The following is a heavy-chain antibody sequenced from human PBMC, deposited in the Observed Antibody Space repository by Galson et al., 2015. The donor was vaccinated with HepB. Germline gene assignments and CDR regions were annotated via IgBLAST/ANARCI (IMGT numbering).Heavy chain of an antibody. CDR1: GFTFSSYA. V-gene: IGHV3-23*01. D-gene: IGHD6-13*01. CDR2: SSGSFRTA. CDR3: AKKGVAAAGYDWFDP. J-gene: IGHJ5*02. Sequence: SLRLSCADSGFTFSSYAMTWVRQAPGKGLEWVPISSGSFRTAYYADSVKGRFTISRDNSKNTLYLQMNGLRVEDTAIYYCAKKGVAAAGYDWFDPWGQGTLVTVSS.